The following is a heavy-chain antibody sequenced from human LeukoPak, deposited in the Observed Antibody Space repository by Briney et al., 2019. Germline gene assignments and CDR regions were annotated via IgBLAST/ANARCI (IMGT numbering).Heavy chain of an antibody. V-gene: IGHV3-9*01. CDR3: AKDLAVAGDS. D-gene: IGHD6-19*01. CDR1: GFTFSSYA. J-gene: IGHJ1*01. CDR2: ISWNSGSI. Sequence: QSGGSLRLSCAASGFTFSSYAMSWVRQAPGKGLEWVSGISWNSGSIGYADSVKGRFTISRDNAKNSLYLQMNSLRAEDTALYYCAKDLAVAGDSWGQGTLVTVSS.